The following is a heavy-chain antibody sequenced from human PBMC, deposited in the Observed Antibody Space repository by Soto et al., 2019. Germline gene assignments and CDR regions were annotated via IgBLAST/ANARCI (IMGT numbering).Heavy chain of an antibody. D-gene: IGHD3-3*01. CDR2: INPNSGGP. CDR3: ARDYWSGDRYYYGMDV. J-gene: IGHJ6*02. V-gene: IGHV1-2*02. CDR1: GYTFTVYY. Sequence: GSVKVSCQAYGYTFTVYYIHWVRQAPGQRLEWMGYINPNSGGPNYAQKFQGRVTMTRDTSISTAYMELSRLRSDDTAVYFCARDYWSGDRYYYGMDVWGQGTTVTVPS.